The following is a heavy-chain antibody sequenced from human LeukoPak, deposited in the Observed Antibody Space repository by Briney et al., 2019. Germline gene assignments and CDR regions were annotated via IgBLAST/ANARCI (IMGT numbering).Heavy chain of an antibody. CDR3: ARDSNFDWLFWFDP. J-gene: IGHJ5*02. V-gene: IGHV4-39*07. D-gene: IGHD3-9*01. CDR1: GGSISSSSYY. Sequence: PSETLSLTCTVSGGSISSSSYYWGWIRQPPGKGLEWIGSISYTGSTYYNPSLKSRVTISVDTSKNQFSLKLSSVTAADTAVYYCARDSNFDWLFWFDPWGQGTLVTVSS. CDR2: ISYTGST.